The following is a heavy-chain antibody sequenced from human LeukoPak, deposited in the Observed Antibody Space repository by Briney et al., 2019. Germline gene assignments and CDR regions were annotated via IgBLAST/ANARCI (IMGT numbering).Heavy chain of an antibody. CDR3: AELGITMIGGV. D-gene: IGHD3-10*02. V-gene: IGHV3-21*01. J-gene: IGHJ6*04. CDR2: ISSSSSYI. CDR1: GFTVSNNY. Sequence: GGSLRLSCAASGFTVSNNYMRWVRQAPGKGLEWVSSISSSSSYIYYADSVKGRFTISRDNAKNSLYLQMNSLRAEDTAVYYCAELGITMIGGVWGKGTTVTISS.